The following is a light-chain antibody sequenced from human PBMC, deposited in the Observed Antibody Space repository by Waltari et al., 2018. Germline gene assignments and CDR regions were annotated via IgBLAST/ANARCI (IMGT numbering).Light chain of an antibody. J-gene: IGKJ1*01. CDR3: QQYNNWPPWT. V-gene: IGKV3-15*01. CDR2: GAS. Sequence: ETVMTQSPATLSVSPGERATLSCRASQTVTTKLAWYQQKPGQAPRLLIYGASTRATGSPARFSGSGSGTEFTLTISSRQSEDFAVYYCQQYNNWPPWTFGQGTKVEIK. CDR1: QTVTTK.